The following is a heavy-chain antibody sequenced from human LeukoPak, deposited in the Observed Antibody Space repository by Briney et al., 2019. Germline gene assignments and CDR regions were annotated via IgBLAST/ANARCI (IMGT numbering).Heavy chain of an antibody. Sequence: PGRSLRLSCAASGFTFRRFGMHWVRQAPGKGLEWVAIIWYDGSNKYYADSMKGRFTISRDNSKNTVYLEMNNLRAEDTAVYYCARDEERYFGMDVWGQGTTVSVSS. J-gene: IGHJ6*02. CDR2: IWYDGSNK. CDR3: ARDEERYFGMDV. V-gene: IGHV3-33*01. CDR1: GFTFRRFG.